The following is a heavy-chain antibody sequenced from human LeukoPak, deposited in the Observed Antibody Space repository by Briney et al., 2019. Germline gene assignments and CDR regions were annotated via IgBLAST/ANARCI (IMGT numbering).Heavy chain of an antibody. CDR3: ARHQRGFCDGGDCPYYFDH. Sequence: SETLSLTCTVSGGSISTYYWSWVRQPPGKGLEWIGYIYYTGDTRSNPSLKSRVTLLVDTSKNQFSLRLTSVTAADTAVYYCARHQRGFCDGGDCPYYFDHWGQGTLVTASS. V-gene: IGHV4-59*08. D-gene: IGHD2-21*02. J-gene: IGHJ4*02. CDR2: IYYTGDT. CDR1: GGSISTYY.